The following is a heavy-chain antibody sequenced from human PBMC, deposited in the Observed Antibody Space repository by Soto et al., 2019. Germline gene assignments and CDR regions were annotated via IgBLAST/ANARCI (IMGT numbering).Heavy chain of an antibody. D-gene: IGHD1-1*01. V-gene: IGHV3-33*06. CDR1: GFNFRNYA. CDR3: AKDPWNNWSGLFDP. CDR2: IWSDGSEK. J-gene: IGHJ5*02. Sequence: GGSLRLSCAASGFNFRNYAMHWVRQAPGKGLEWVAVIWSDGSEKYYGASVKGRVTISRDNFKNTVSLQMNSLRVEDTAVYYCAKDPWNNWSGLFDPWGQGTLVTVSS.